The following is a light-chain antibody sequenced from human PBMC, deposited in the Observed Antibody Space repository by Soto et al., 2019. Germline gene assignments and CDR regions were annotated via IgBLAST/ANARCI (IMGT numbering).Light chain of an antibody. CDR2: DAS. J-gene: IGKJ3*01. CDR3: QQRSNWPPEVT. V-gene: IGKV3-11*01. CDR1: QSVGSS. Sequence: EIVLTQSPDTLSLSPGERATLSCRASQSVGSSLAWYQQRPGQAPRLLIYDASKRATGIPARFSGSGSGTDFTRTISSREPEDFAVYDCQQRSNWPPEVTFGPGTKVDIK.